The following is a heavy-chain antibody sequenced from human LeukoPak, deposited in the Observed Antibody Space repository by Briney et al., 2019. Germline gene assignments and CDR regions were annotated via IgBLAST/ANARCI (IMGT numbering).Heavy chain of an antibody. CDR3: AKETGYSSSPFDY. D-gene: IGHD6-13*01. Sequence: GGSMRLSCAASEFTFSRYAMSWVRQAPGKGLEWVSAISGSGATTDYADSVKGRFTISRDNSKNTMYLQMNSLRAEDTAVYYCAKETGYSSSPFDYWGQGTLVTVSS. CDR2: ISGSGATT. CDR1: EFTFSRYA. V-gene: IGHV3-23*01. J-gene: IGHJ4*02.